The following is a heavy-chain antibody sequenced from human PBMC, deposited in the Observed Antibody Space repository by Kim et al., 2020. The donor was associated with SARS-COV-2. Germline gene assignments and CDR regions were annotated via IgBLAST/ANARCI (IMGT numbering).Heavy chain of an antibody. D-gene: IGHD3-10*01. CDR2: INGRGDTT. V-gene: IGHV3-48*02. CDR1: GFTFKSNA. J-gene: IGHJ4*02. Sequence: GGSLRLSCAASGFTFKSNAMNWLRQAPGKGLEWVSHINGRGDTTYYSESVKGRFTISRDNVKNSLYLQMNSLRDEDTAVYYCARYGSGSCYRDPFDYWGQGTLVTVSS. CDR3: ARYGSGSCYRDPFDY.